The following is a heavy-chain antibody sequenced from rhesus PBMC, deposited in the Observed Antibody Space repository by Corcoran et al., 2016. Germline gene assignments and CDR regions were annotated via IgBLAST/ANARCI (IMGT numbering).Heavy chain of an antibody. CDR3: AKRAYYYSGSYYFDY. J-gene: IGHJ4*01. CDR2: INSGGGST. CDR1: GFTFSSYW. Sequence: EVQLVESGGGLAKPGGSLRLSCAASGFTFSSYWMNWVRQTPGKGLEWISAINSGGGSTCYTDSVKGRFTISRDNSKNTLSLQMNSLRPDDTAVYYCAKRAYYYSGSYYFDYWGQGVLVTVSS. D-gene: IGHD3-16*01. V-gene: IGHV3S42*01.